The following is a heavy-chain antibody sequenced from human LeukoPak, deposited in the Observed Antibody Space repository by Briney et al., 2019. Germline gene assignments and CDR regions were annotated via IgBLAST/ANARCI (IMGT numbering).Heavy chain of an antibody. CDR3: AKTSVGEGRIIGSGYFDN. CDR2: ISGSGTVT. Sequence: GGSLRLSCAASGFTFSNHAMNWVRQAPGKGLDWVSIISGSGTVTYYADSVKGRFTISRDNSKNTLYLQMNSLRAEDTAVYYCAKTSVGEGRIIGSGYFDNWGQGTLVTASS. CDR1: GFTFSNHA. V-gene: IGHV3-23*01. D-gene: IGHD2-15*01. J-gene: IGHJ4*02.